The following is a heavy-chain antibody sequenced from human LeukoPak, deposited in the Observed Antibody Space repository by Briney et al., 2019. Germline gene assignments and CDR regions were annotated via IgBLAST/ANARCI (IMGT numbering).Heavy chain of an antibody. Sequence: ASVKVSCKASGYTFTSYYMHWVRQAPGQGLEWMGIINHSGGSTSYAQKFQGRVTMTRDTSTSTVYMELSSLRAEDTAVYYCPRDEGGGVDTAMVTWGQGTLVTVSS. CDR3: PRDEGGGVDTAMVT. D-gene: IGHD5-18*01. CDR2: INHSGGST. CDR1: GYTFTSYY. V-gene: IGHV1-46*01. J-gene: IGHJ5*02.